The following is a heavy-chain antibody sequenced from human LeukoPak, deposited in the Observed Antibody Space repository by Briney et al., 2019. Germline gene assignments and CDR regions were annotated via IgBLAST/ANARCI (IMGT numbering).Heavy chain of an antibody. J-gene: IGHJ4*02. Sequence: SETLSLTYTVSGGSISSYYWSWIRQPPGKGLEWIGYIYYSGSTNYNPSLKSRVTISVDTSKNQFSLKLSSVTAADTAVYYCAIIDSSVTGFDYSGQGTLVTVSS. CDR3: AIIDSSVTGFDY. CDR2: IYYSGST. V-gene: IGHV4-59*01. CDR1: GGSISSYY. D-gene: IGHD3-22*01.